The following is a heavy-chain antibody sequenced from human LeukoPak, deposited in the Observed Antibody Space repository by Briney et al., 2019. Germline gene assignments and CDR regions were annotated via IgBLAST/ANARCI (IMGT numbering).Heavy chain of an antibody. CDR2: MSYDGSNK. CDR1: RSTFSSFS. CDR3: VRDRGSSWVYYYYMDV. V-gene: IGHV3-30-3*01. Sequence: GGSLRLSCAASRSTFSSFSMHWVRQAPGRGLEWVAVMSYDGSNKNCADSVKGRFTISRDNSKNTLYLLMNSLRVEDTAVYYCVRDRGSSWVYYYYMDVWGKGTPVTVSS. J-gene: IGHJ6*03. D-gene: IGHD6-13*01.